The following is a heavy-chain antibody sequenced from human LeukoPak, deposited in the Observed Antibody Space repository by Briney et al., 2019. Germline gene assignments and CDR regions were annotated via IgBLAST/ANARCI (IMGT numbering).Heavy chain of an antibody. J-gene: IGHJ6*02. Sequence: PGGSLRLSCAASGFTFSDYWMSWVRQAPGKGLEWVANIKQDGSEKYYVDSVKGRFTISRDNAKNSLYLQMNSLRAEDTAVYNCASGHYDMDVWGQGTTVTVSS. CDR3: ASGHYDMDV. CDR2: IKQDGSEK. V-gene: IGHV3-7*02. CDR1: GFTFSDYW.